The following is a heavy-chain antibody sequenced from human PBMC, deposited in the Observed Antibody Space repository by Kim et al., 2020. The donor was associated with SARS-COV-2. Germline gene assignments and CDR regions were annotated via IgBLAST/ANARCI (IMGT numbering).Heavy chain of an antibody. CDR3: ARDRGGTYDEYYFDY. J-gene: IGHJ4*01. V-gene: IGHV4-31*03. CDR1: GDSISRGGYY. Sequence: SETLSLTCTVSGDSISRGGYYWSWIRQHPGKGLEWIGYIYYSGSTYYNPSLKSRIAISVDTSKNQFSLKLSSMTAADTAVYYCARDRGGTYDEYYFDYWG. D-gene: IGHD3-3*01. CDR2: IYYSGST.